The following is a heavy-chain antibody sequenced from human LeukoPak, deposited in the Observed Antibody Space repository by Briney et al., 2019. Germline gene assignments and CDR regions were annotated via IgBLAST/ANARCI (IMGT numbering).Heavy chain of an antibody. Sequence: PGGSLRLSCAASGFTFSSYGMHWVRQAPGKGLEWVAVIWYDGNSKYYAGSVKGRFTISRDNSKNTLYLQMNSLRGEDTAVYYCARGHSSAYVEYWGQGTLVTVSS. CDR3: ARGHSSAYVEY. V-gene: IGHV3-33*01. CDR2: IWYDGNSK. J-gene: IGHJ4*02. CDR1: GFTFSSYG. D-gene: IGHD3-22*01.